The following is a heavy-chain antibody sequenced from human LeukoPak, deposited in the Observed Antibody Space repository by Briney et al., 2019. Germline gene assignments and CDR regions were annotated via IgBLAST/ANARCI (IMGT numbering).Heavy chain of an antibody. J-gene: IGHJ4*02. Sequence: SQTLSLTCAISGDXVSSSSASWSWIGQSPSRGLEWLGRTYYRSEWYNDYTVSVKSRVTINPDTSKNEFSLQLNSVTPEDTAVYYCARTGCSGGTCSVSFDYWGRGTLVTVSS. CDR3: ARTGCSGGTCSVSFDY. CDR2: TYYRSEWYN. D-gene: IGHD2-15*01. V-gene: IGHV6-1*01. CDR1: GDXVSSSSAS.